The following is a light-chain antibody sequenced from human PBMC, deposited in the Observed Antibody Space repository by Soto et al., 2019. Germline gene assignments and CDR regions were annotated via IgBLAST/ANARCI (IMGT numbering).Light chain of an antibody. J-gene: IGLJ2*01. CDR1: SSDVGDYNY. CDR3: AAWDDSLRGVV. Sequence: QSALTQPASVSGSPGQSITISCTGTSSDVGDYNYVSWYQQHPGKAPKLMIYEVSNRPSGVPDRFSGSKSGTSASLAIIGLRAEDEAHYYCAAWDDSLRGVVFGGGTKLTVL. CDR2: EVS. V-gene: IGLV2-14*01.